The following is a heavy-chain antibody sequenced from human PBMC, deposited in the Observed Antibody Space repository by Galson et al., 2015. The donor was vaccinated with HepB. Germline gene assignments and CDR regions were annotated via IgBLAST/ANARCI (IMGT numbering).Heavy chain of an antibody. CDR3: ARREWELPTMGYYGMDV. CDR2: IDPSDSYT. J-gene: IGHJ6*02. Sequence: QSGAEVKKPGESLRISCKGSGYSFTSYWTSWVRQMPGKGLEWMGRIDPSDSYTNYSPSFQGHVTISADKSISTAYLQWSSLKASDTAMYYCARREWELPTMGYYGMDVWGQGTTVTVSS. CDR1: GYSFTSYW. D-gene: IGHD1-26*01. V-gene: IGHV5-10-1*01.